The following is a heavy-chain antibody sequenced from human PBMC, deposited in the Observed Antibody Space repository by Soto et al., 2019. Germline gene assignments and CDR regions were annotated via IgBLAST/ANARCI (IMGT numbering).Heavy chain of an antibody. Sequence: ASVKVSCKASGYTFTGYYMHWGRQAPGQGLEWMGWINPNSGGTNYAQKFQGRVTMTRDTSISTAYMELSRLRSDDTAVYYCARDISSKADHYYYYGMDVWGQGTTVTVSS. D-gene: IGHD4-4*01. J-gene: IGHJ6*02. CDR2: INPNSGGT. V-gene: IGHV1-2*02. CDR3: ARDISSKADHYYYYGMDV. CDR1: GYTFTGYY.